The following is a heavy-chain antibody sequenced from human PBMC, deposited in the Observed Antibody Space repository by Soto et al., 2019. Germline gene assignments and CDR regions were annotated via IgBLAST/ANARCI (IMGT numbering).Heavy chain of an antibody. J-gene: IGHJ6*02. Sequence: SVKVSCKASGGTFSIYAISCVLQSPLQWLDWMGGIIPIFGTANYAQKFQGRVTIIADESTSTAYMELSSLRSEDTAVYYCARYCSSTSCYSDYYGMDVWGQGTTVTVSS. CDR3: ARYCSSTSCYSDYYGMDV. CDR1: GGTFSIYA. CDR2: IIPIFGTA. D-gene: IGHD2-2*01. V-gene: IGHV1-69*13.